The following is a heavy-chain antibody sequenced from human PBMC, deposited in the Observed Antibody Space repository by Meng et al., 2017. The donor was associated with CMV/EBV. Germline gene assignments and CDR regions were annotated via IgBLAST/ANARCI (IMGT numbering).Heavy chain of an antibody. D-gene: IGHD3-10*01. CDR2: IYTSGST. J-gene: IGHJ4*02. CDR3: ASVQGLGVS. Sequence: LVEPGQGLLKPSQTPALTCTGSGGAISRGSYYWSWIRPPAGKGLEWIGRIYTSGSTNYNPSLKSRVTISVDTSKNQFSLKLSSVTAADTAVYYCASVQGLGVSWGQGTLVTVSS. V-gene: IGHV4-61*02. CDR1: GGAISRGSYY.